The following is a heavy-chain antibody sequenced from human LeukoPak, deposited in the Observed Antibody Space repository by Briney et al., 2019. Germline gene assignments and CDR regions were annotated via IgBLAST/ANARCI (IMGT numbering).Heavy chain of an antibody. Sequence: ASVKVSCKASGGTFSSYGISWVRQAPGQGLEWMGWISAYNGNTNYAQKLQGRVTMTTDTSTSTAYMELRSLRSDDTAVYYCARAKTRWDPLRYWGQGTLVTVSS. J-gene: IGHJ4*02. V-gene: IGHV1-18*01. CDR3: ARAKTRWDPLRY. CDR2: ISAYNGNT. D-gene: IGHD1-26*01. CDR1: GGTFSSYG.